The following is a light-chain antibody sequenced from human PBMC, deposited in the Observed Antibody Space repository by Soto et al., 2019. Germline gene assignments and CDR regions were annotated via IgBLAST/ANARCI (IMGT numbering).Light chain of an antibody. V-gene: IGKV3-11*01. CDR1: QSVGKY. CDR3: QQRSSWPPT. J-gene: IGKJ5*01. Sequence: MTQSAATRALSPGERATLSCRASQSVGKYLVWYQQKPGQAPRLLIYDASNRATGIPARFSGSGSGTDFTLTISSLEPEDFAVYYCQQRSSWPPTFGQGTRLEIK. CDR2: DAS.